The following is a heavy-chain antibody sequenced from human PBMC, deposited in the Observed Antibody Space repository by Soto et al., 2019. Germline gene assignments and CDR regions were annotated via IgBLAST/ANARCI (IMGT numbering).Heavy chain of an antibody. Sequence: QVQLVQSGAEVKKPGASVKVSCKASGYTFTSYGISCVRQAPGQWLEWMGWISAYNGNTNYAQKLQGRVTMTTDTSTNTAFMELRSLRYDDAAVYSCARDKRTSPSAGGMDVWGQGTTVTVSS. CDR2: ISAYNGNT. V-gene: IGHV1-18*01. J-gene: IGHJ6*02. CDR3: ARDKRTSPSAGGMDV. D-gene: IGHD3-3*01. CDR1: GYTFTSYG.